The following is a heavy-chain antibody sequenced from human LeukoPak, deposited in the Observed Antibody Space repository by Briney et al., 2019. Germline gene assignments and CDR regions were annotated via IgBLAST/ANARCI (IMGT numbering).Heavy chain of an antibody. J-gene: IGHJ3*02. Sequence: PGGSLRLSCAASGFTFSSYSMNWVRQAPGRGLEWVSYISSSSSTIYYADSVKGRFTISRDNAKNSLYLQMNSLRAEDTAVYYCARAPLTSYQLLEGDAFDIWGQGTMVTVSS. D-gene: IGHD2-2*01. CDR3: ARAPLTSYQLLEGDAFDI. CDR1: GFTFSSYS. CDR2: ISSSSSTI. V-gene: IGHV3-48*04.